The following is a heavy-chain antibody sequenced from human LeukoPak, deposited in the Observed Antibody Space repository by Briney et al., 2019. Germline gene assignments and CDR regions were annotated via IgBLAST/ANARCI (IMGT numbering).Heavy chain of an antibody. V-gene: IGHV3-33*01. CDR1: GFTFSSYG. D-gene: IGHD3-9*01. CDR2: IWYDGSNK. J-gene: IGHJ6*02. CDR3: AREVNIRYFDREGYYYYYGMDV. Sequence: GGSLRLSCAASGFTFSSYGMHWVRQAPGKGLEWVAAIWYDGSNKYYADSVKGRFTISRDNSKNTLYLQMNSLRAEDTAVYYCAREVNIRYFDREGYYYYYGMDVWGQGTTVTVSS.